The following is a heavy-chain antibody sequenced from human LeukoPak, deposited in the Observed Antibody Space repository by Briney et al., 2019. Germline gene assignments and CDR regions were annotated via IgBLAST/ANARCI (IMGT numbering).Heavy chain of an antibody. D-gene: IGHD2-2*01. V-gene: IGHV1-69*13. J-gene: IGHJ3*02. CDR3: ARAGYCSSTSCYDAFDI. CDR2: IIPIFGTA. Sequence: SVKVSCKASGGTFSSYAISWVRQAPGQGLEWMGGIIPIFGTANYAQKFQGRVTITADESTSTAYMGLSSLRSEDTAVYHCARAGYCSSTSCYDAFDIWGQGTMVTVSS. CDR1: GGTFSSYA.